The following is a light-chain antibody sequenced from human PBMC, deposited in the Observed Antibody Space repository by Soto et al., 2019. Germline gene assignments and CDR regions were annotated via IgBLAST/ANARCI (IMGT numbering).Light chain of an antibody. V-gene: IGLV2-8*01. CDR3: KSYAGSNTYV. Sequence: QSVLTQPPSASGSPGQSVTISCTGTKNDIGLYDFVSWYQHHPGKAPRLIIYEVVQRPSGVPDRFSGSKSGNTASLTVSGLQAADEADYFCKSYAGSNTYVFGSGTKVIVL. CDR2: EVV. J-gene: IGLJ1*01. CDR1: KNDIGLYDF.